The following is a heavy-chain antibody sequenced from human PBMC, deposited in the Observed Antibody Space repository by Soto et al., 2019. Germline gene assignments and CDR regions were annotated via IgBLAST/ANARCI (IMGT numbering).Heavy chain of an antibody. CDR1: GFTFSSYS. J-gene: IGHJ4*02. Sequence: GGSLRLSCAASGFTFSSYSMSWVRQAPGKGLEWVSGFRTGGDDGTTYYADSVKGRFTISRDNSKNTLFLQMNSLRAEDTAIYYCAKKVTSGPGSQYFDYWGQGTLVTVSS. D-gene: IGHD3-10*01. V-gene: IGHV3-23*01. CDR3: AKKVTSGPGSQYFDY. CDR2: FRTGGDDGTT.